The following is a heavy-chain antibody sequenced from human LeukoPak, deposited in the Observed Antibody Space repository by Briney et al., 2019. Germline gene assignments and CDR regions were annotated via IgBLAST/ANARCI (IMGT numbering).Heavy chain of an antibody. CDR1: GGTFSSYA. CDR3: ARDTVLQLSPGLEAFDI. J-gene: IGHJ3*02. CDR2: IIPIFDTT. Sequence: ASVKVSCKASGGTFSSYAISWVRQAPGQGLEWMGGIIPIFDTTNFAQNFQGRVSITADESTSTVYMELSSLRSEDTAVYYCARDTVLQLSPGLEAFDIWGQGTMVTVSS. V-gene: IGHV1-69*13. D-gene: IGHD1-1*01.